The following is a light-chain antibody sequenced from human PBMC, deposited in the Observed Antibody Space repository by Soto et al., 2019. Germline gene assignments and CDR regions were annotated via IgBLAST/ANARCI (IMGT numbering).Light chain of an antibody. V-gene: IGLV2-14*03. J-gene: IGLJ2*01. Sequence: QSALTQPASVSGSPGQSITISCTGTSSDVGAYKYVSWYQQHPGKAPELMIYDVNNRPSGVSNRFSGSKSDNTASLTISGLQAEDEADYYCSSYTTSDTLVFGGGTKVTVL. CDR2: DVN. CDR1: SSDVGAYKY. CDR3: SSYTTSDTLV.